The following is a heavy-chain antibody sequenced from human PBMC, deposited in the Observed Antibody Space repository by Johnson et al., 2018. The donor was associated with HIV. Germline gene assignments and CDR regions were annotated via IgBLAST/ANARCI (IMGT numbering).Heavy chain of an antibody. CDR2: ISYDGNNK. CDR3: ARDFQVYYDCSGYYYGGALDI. D-gene: IGHD3-22*01. CDR1: GFTFNSYA. Sequence: QVQLVESGGYLVQPGRSLTVSCAASGFTFNSYAMHWVRQAPGKGLEWVAVISYDGNNKYYADSVKGRFTISRDNSKNTLYLQMNSLGAEDTALYYCARDFQVYYDCSGYYYGGALDIWCQGTMVTVSS. J-gene: IGHJ3*02. V-gene: IGHV3-30*04.